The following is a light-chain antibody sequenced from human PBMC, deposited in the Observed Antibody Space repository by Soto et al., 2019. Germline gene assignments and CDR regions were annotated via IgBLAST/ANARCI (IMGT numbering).Light chain of an antibody. Sequence: QSVLTQPPSVSGAPGQRVTISCTGSSSNIGAPFDVHWYQQLPGTAPKLIIYDDTRRPSGVPDRFSGSKSGTSASLAITGLLAEDEADYYCQSYDSSLRGSVFGGGTQLTVL. J-gene: IGLJ2*01. CDR2: DDT. V-gene: IGLV1-40*01. CDR3: QSYDSSLRGSV. CDR1: SSNIGAPFD.